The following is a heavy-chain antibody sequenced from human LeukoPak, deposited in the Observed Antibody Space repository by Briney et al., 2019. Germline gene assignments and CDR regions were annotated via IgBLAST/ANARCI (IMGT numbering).Heavy chain of an antibody. CDR1: GYTFTSYG. J-gene: IGHJ5*02. CDR2: ISAYNGNT. D-gene: IGHD2-2*01. V-gene: IGHV1-18*01. CDR3: AREQDCSSTSCYAGFDP. Sequence: GASVKVSCKASGYTFTSYGISWVRQAPGQGLEWMGWISAYNGNTNYAQKLQGRVTMTTDTSTCTAYMELRSLNSGDTAVNYCAREQDCSSTSCYAGFDPWGQGTLVTVSS.